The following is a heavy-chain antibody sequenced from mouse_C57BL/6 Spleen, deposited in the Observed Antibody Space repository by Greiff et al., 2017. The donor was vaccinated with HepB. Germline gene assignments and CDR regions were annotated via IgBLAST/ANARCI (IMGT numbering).Heavy chain of an antibody. CDR2: ILPGSGST. CDR3: ARRGTTVVDYYFDY. Sequence: QVQLQQSGAELMKPGASVKLSCKATGYTFTGYWIEWVKQRPGHGLEWIGEILPGSGSTNHNEKFKGKATFTADTSSKTAYMQLSSLTTEDSAIYYCARRGTTVVDYYFDYWGQGTTLTVSS. D-gene: IGHD1-1*01. CDR1: GYTFTGYW. J-gene: IGHJ2*01. V-gene: IGHV1-9*01.